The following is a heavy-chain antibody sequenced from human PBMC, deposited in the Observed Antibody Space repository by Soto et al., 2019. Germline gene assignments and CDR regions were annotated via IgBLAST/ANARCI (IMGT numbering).Heavy chain of an antibody. V-gene: IGHV1-2*04. D-gene: IGHD4-17*01. CDR2: INPNSGGT. CDR1: GYTFTGYY. Sequence: QVQLVQSGAEVKKPGASVKVSCKASGYTFTGYYMHWVRQAPGQELEWMGWINPNSGGTNYAQKFQGWVTMTRDTSISTAYMERSRLRSDDTAVYYCARGGAPDYGDEKADAFDIWGQGTMVTVSS. CDR3: ARGGAPDYGDEKADAFDI. J-gene: IGHJ3*02.